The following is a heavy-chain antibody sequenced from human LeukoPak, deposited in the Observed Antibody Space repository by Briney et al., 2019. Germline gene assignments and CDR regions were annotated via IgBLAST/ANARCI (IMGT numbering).Heavy chain of an antibody. CDR1: GGSISNYY. D-gene: IGHD6-25*01. V-gene: IGHV4-59*01. CDR3: ARRLATQNKTWFDP. J-gene: IGHJ5*02. Sequence: SETLSLTCTVSGGSISNYYWGWIRQPPGKGLEWIGYIYYSGGTNYNPSLKSRVTISIDTSKNQFSLKLSSVTAADTAVYYYARRLATQNKTWFDPWGQGALVTVSS. CDR2: IYYSGGT.